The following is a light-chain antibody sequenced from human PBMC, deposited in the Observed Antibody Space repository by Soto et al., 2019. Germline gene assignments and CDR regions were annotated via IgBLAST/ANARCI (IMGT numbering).Light chain of an antibody. CDR2: GAS. Sequence: DIPMTQSPSPLSASLGDRGTITCRASQSVSAYLNWYQQKPGKAPKLLIYGASSLQSGVPSRFSGSGSGTDFTLTISSLQPEDFGTYYCQQSFSTPRTFGQGTKVDIK. J-gene: IGKJ1*01. CDR3: QQSFSTPRT. V-gene: IGKV1-39*01. CDR1: QSVSAY.